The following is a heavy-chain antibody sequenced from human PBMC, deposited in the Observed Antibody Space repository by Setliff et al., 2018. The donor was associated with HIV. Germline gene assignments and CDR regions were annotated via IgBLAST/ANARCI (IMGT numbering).Heavy chain of an antibody. Sequence: ASVKVSCKASGGTFSSYAISWVRQAPGKGLEWMGGFDPADGETIYAQQFQGRVTMTEDTSTDTAYMELRSLRSEDTAVYYCATEFPLSSPYYYDSSGYYYWGQGTLVTVSS. CDR1: GGTFSSYA. J-gene: IGHJ4*02. CDR3: ATEFPLSSPYYYDSSGYYY. V-gene: IGHV1-24*01. D-gene: IGHD3-22*01. CDR2: FDPADGET.